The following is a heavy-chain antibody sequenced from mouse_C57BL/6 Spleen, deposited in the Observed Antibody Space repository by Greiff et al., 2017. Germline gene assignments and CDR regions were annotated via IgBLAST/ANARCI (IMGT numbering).Heavy chain of an antibody. J-gene: IGHJ4*01. V-gene: IGHV1-81*01. CDR3: ARANDGYYYAMDY. D-gene: IGHD2-3*01. CDR1: GYTFTSYG. Sequence: QVQLQQSGAELARPGASVKLSCKASGYTFTSYGISWVKQRTGQGLEWIGEIYPRSGNPYYNEKFKGKATLTADKSSRTAYMELRSLTSEDSAVDVCARANDGYYYAMDYWGQGTSVTVSS. CDR2: IYPRSGNP.